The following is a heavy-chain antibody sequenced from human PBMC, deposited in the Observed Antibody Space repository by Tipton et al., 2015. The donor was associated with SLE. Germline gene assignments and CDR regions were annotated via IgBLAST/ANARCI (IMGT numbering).Heavy chain of an antibody. V-gene: IGHV3-23*01. J-gene: IGHJ4*02. CDR2: ISGSGGST. CDR1: GFTFSSYA. D-gene: IGHD3-3*01. CDR3: ARDRDYDFWSGYSDY. Sequence: FLRLSCAASGFTFSSYAMTWVRQAPGKGLEWVSGISGSGGSTDYADSVKGRFTIYRDNAKNTLYLQMNSLRAEDTAVYYCARDRDYDFWSGYSDYWGQGTLVTVSS.